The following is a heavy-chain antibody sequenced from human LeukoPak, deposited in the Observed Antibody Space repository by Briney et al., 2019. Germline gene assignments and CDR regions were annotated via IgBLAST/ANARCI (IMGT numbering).Heavy chain of an antibody. CDR1: GFIVSSNH. Sequence: GGSLRLSCAASGFIVSSNHMSWVRQAPGKGPEWVSVIYGSGTTQYADSVKGRFTISRDNSRNTLYLQMNSLKAEDTAMYYCASHNYYDTSGYYYSLDYWGQGTLVTVSS. CDR2: IYGSGTT. CDR3: ASHNYYDTSGYYYSLDY. J-gene: IGHJ4*02. D-gene: IGHD3-22*01. V-gene: IGHV3-53*01.